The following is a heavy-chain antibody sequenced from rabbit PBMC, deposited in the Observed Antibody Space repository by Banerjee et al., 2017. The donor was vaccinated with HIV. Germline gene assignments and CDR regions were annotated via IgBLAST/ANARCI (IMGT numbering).Heavy chain of an antibody. CDR3: ARDLDGVIGWNFGW. Sequence: QSLEESGGDLVKPGASLTLTCIASGVSFSGDSYMCWVRQAPGKGLEWIACIDSGSSGFTYFASWAKGRFTISKASSTTVTLQMTSLTAADTATYFCARDLDGVIGWNFGWWGQGTLV. J-gene: IGHJ3*01. V-gene: IGHV1S40*01. D-gene: IGHD4-1*01. CDR1: GVSFSGDSY. CDR2: IDSGSSGFT.